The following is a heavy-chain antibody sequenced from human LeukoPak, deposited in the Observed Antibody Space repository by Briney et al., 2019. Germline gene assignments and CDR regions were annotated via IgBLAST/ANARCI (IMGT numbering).Heavy chain of an antibody. CDR1: GGSFSDYW. CDR3: ARSEYDAFDI. Sequence: PSETLSLTCAVYGGSFSDYWWTWIRQSPGKGLEWIGEINHSGSTNYNPSLKSRVTISVDTSKNQFSLKLSSVTAADTAVYYCARSEYDAFDIWGQGTMVTVSS. V-gene: IGHV4-34*01. CDR2: INHSGST. D-gene: IGHD2-2*01. J-gene: IGHJ3*02.